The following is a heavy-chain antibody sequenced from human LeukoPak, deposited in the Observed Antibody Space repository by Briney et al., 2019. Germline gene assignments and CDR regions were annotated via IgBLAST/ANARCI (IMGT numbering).Heavy chain of an antibody. J-gene: IGHJ3*02. D-gene: IGHD3-10*01. V-gene: IGHV1-18*01. CDR3: SGSLTKNAFDI. CDR1: GYSFISYA. CDR2: INPNNGDT. Sequence: ASVKVSCKASGYSFISYAISWVRQAPGQGLEWMGWINPNNGDTHYAQKFQGRVTMTRDTSTSTVYMELSSLRSEDTAVYYCSGSLTKNAFDIWGQGTMVTVSS.